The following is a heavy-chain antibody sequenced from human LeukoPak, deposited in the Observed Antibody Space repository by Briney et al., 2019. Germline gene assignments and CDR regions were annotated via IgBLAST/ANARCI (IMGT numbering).Heavy chain of an antibody. Sequence: PGGSLRLSCAASGFTFSSYWMSWVRQAPGKGLEWVAFIRYDGSNKYYADSVKGRFTISRDNSKNTLYLQMNSLRAEDTAVYYCAKVGGVLTGYSLDYWGQGTLVTVSS. CDR2: IRYDGSNK. J-gene: IGHJ4*02. V-gene: IGHV3-30*02. CDR1: GFTFSSYW. D-gene: IGHD3-9*01. CDR3: AKVGGVLTGYSLDY.